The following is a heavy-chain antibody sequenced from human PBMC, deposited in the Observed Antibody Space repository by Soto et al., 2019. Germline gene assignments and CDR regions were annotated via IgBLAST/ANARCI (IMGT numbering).Heavy chain of an antibody. D-gene: IGHD2-21*01. V-gene: IGHV3-23*01. CDR1: GFSICHCE. J-gene: IGHJ4*02. CDR2: GSSSGSGT. Sequence: TWGSLSHSCAASGFSICHCEMNWVHQAPGEGLEWVSSGSSSGSGTHYADSVKGRFTISRDNPKNTLYLQMSSLRAADTAVYYCARRDCGSGNNCEFGAPAFAYWGQGNLVTVSS. CDR3: ARRDCGSGNNCEFGAPAFAY.